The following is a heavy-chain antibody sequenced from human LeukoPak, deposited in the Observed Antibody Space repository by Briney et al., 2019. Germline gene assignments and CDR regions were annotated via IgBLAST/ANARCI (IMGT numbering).Heavy chain of an antibody. D-gene: IGHD3-16*01. V-gene: IGHV3-74*01. J-gene: IGHJ4*02. Sequence: GGSLRLSCAASGFTFSNAWMSWVRQAPGKGLVWVSRINSDGSDTSYAVSVEGRFTISRDNAKNTLYLQMNSLRVEDTAVYYCARNNWGIDYWGQGILVTVSS. CDR3: ARNNWGIDY. CDR1: GFTFSNAW. CDR2: INSDGSDT.